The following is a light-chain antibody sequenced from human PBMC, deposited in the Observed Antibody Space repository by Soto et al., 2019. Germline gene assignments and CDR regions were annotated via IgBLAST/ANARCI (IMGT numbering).Light chain of an antibody. CDR2: LNSDGSH. Sequence: QAVVTQSPSASPSLGASVKLTCTLSSGHSSYAIAWHQQQPEKGPRYLMKLNSDGSHSKGDGIPDRFSGSSSGAERYLTISSLQSEDEADYYCQTWGTGTVVFGGGTKLTVL. CDR3: QTWGTGTVV. CDR1: SGHSSYA. J-gene: IGLJ2*01. V-gene: IGLV4-69*01.